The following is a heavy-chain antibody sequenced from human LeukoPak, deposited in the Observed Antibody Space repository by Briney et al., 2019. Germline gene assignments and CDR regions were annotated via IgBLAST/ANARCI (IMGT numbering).Heavy chain of an antibody. CDR2: IYPGDSDT. Sequence: GEALKISCKGSGNSFTNYWIGWGRQMPGKGLGWVGIIYPGDSDTRYSPSFQGQVTISADKSISTAYLQWSSLKASDTAMYYCARLGGLYSSSLNPWGQGTLVTVSS. CDR1: GNSFTNYW. CDR3: ARLGGLYSSSLNP. D-gene: IGHD6-13*01. V-gene: IGHV5-51*01. J-gene: IGHJ5*02.